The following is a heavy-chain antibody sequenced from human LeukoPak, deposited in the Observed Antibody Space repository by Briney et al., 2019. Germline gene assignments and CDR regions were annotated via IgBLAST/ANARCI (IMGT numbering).Heavy chain of an antibody. Sequence: SETLSLTCGVSGGSISSFYCNWMRQPAGKGLEWIGRIYTSGTTTYNPSLKSRVTMSVDTSKNQFSLKLSSVTAADTAVYYCAREKVGATTVVSRHYQYYMDVWGKGTTVTISS. V-gene: IGHV4-4*07. CDR2: IYTSGTT. D-gene: IGHD1-26*01. CDR3: AREKVGATTVVSRHYQYYMDV. CDR1: GGSISSFY. J-gene: IGHJ6*03.